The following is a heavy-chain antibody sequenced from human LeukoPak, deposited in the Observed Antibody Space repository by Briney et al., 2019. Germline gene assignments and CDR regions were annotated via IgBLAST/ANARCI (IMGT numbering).Heavy chain of an antibody. J-gene: IGHJ4*02. CDR3: ARGMYRNGSGSYYHFDY. Sequence: SVKVSCKASGGTFTSYAISWVRQAPGQGLEWMGGIIPIFGTANYAQKFQGRVTITADESTSTAYMELSSLRSEDTAVYYCARGMYRNGSGSYYHFDYWGQGTLVTVSS. CDR2: IIPIFGTA. CDR1: GGTFTSYA. D-gene: IGHD3-10*01. V-gene: IGHV1-69*01.